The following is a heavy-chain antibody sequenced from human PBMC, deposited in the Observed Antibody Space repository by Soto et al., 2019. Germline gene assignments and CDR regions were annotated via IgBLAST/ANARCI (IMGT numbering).Heavy chain of an antibody. CDR1: VDSVSNDNYC. CDR3: ARSQRGRTAFTFDY. J-gene: IGHJ4*02. CDR2: IYYSGTT. V-gene: IGHV4-61*01. D-gene: IGHD3-16*01. Sequence: SETLSVTCAFSVDSVSNDNYCWSWIRQPPGKGLEWIGYIYYSGTTNYNSYLKSRLSLSVDMSKNQFSLKLASVTAADTAVYFCARSQRGRTAFTFDYWGQGALVTVSS.